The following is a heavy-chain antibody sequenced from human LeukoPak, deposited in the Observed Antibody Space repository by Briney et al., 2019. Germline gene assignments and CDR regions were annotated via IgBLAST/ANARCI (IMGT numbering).Heavy chain of an antibody. CDR3: ATSRTFDY. Sequence: PGGSLRLSCTASGFTFGGYWMSWVRQAPGKGLEWVANIKQDGSEKYYVDSVKGRFTISRDNAKNSLYLQMNSLRAEDTAVYYCATSRTFDYWGQGTLVTVSS. D-gene: IGHD1/OR15-1a*01. CDR2: IKQDGSEK. J-gene: IGHJ4*02. CDR1: GFTFGGYW. V-gene: IGHV3-7*01.